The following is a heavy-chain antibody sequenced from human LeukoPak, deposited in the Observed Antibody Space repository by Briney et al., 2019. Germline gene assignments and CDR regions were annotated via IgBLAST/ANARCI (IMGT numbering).Heavy chain of an antibody. V-gene: IGHV3-30-3*01. CDR1: GFTFSSYP. CDR3: VRDRGQWLPDAFDI. CDR2: ITYDGSNK. D-gene: IGHD6-19*01. J-gene: IGHJ3*02. Sequence: QPGRSLRLSCAASGFTFSSYPMHWVRQAPGKGLEWVAMITYDGSNKYYADSVKGRFSISRDNSKNTLYLQMNSLRAEDTAVYYCVRDRGQWLPDAFDIWGQGTLVTVSS.